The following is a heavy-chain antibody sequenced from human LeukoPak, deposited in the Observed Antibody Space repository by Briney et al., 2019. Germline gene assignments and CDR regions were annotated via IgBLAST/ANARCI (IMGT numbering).Heavy chain of an antibody. CDR1: GFTFDDYA. V-gene: IGHV3-43D*03. CDR3: AKDPGSAEALFLFDY. CDR2: ISWDGGST. Sequence: GGSLRLSCAASGFTFDDYAMHWVRQAPGKGLEWVSLISWDGGSTYYADSVKGRFTISRDNSKNSLYLQMNSLRAEDTALYYCAKDPGSAEALFLFDYWGQGTLVTVSS. D-gene: IGHD6-19*01. J-gene: IGHJ4*02.